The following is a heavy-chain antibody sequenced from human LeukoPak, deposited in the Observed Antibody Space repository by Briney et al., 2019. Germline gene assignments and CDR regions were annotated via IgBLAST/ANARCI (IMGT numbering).Heavy chain of an antibody. V-gene: IGHV4-61*02. D-gene: IGHD2-15*01. CDR1: GGSISSGSYY. J-gene: IGHJ5*02. CDR2: IYTSGST. Sequence: KPSQTLSLTCTVSGGSISSGSYYWSWIRQPAGKGLEWIGRIYTSGSTNYNPSLKSRVTISVDTSKNQFSLKLSSVTAADTAVYYCARDHFCSGGSCYLPWFDPWGQGTLVTVSS. CDR3: ARDHFCSGGSCYLPWFDP.